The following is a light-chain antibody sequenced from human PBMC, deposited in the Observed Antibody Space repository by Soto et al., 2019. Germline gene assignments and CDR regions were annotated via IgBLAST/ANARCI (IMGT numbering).Light chain of an antibody. CDR2: EVS. V-gene: IGLV2-14*01. J-gene: IGLJ3*02. CDR3: SSFTTSNTWV. CDR1: SRDVGGYNY. Sequence: QSALTQPASVSGSPGQSITISCTGTSRDVGGYNYVSWFQQHPGRAPKLIIYEVSNRPSGVSYRFSGSKSGNTASLTISGLQAEDEADYYCSSFTTSNTWVFGGGTKLTVL.